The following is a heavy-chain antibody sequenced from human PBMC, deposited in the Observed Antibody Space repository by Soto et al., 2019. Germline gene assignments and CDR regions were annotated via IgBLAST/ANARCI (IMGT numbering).Heavy chain of an antibody. J-gene: IGHJ6*04. V-gene: IGHV1-69*13. Sequence: SVKVSCKAAGGTFSSYAISWVRQAPGQGLEWMGGIIPIFGTANYAQKFQGRVTITADESTSTAYMELRSLRSEDTAVYYCAGGGRGYSYGYHDHYGMDVWVKGTTVIVAS. D-gene: IGHD5-18*01. CDR1: GGTFSSYA. CDR2: IIPIFGTA. CDR3: AGGGRGYSYGYHDHYGMDV.